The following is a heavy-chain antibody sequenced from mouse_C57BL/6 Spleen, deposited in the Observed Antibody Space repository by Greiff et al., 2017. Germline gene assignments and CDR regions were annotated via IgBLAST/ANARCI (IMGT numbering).Heavy chain of an antibody. J-gene: IGHJ3*01. D-gene: IGHD3-2*02. V-gene: IGHV1-69*01. Sequence: QVQLQQSGAELVMPGASVKLSCKASGYTFTSYWMHWVKQRPGQGLEWIGEIDPSDSYTNYNQKFKGKSTLTVDKSSSTAYMQLSSLTSEDSAVYYCARLGADSSGYVGPFAYWGQGTLVTVSA. CDR3: ARLGADSSGYVGPFAY. CDR2: IDPSDSYT. CDR1: GYTFTSYW.